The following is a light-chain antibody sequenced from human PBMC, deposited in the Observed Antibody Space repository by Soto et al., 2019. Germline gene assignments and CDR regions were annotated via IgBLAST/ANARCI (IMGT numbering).Light chain of an antibody. J-gene: IGKJ1*01. Sequence: IHMTQSTSPLFASVGNRVTITRRASQGIRNNLVWYQQKTGKAPKRLIYGTSNLQYGAPSRFSGSGSGTEFPLTISSLQPEDFATYFCLQHNNYPPTFGQGTKV. CDR3: LQHNNYPPT. CDR2: GTS. V-gene: IGKV1-17*01. CDR1: QGIRNN.